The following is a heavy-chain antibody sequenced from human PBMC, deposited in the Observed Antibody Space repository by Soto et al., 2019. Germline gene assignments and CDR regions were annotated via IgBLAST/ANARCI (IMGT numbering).Heavy chain of an antibody. J-gene: IGHJ5*02. D-gene: IGHD3-22*01. CDR2: INPSGGST. CDR3: ALLWTDDSIYP. CDR1: GGTFSSYA. V-gene: IGHV1-46*01. Sequence: ASVKVSCKASGGTFSSYAISWVRQAPGQGLEWMGIINPSGGSTSYAQKFQGRVTMTRDTSTSTVYMELSSLRSEDTAVYYCALLWTDDSIYPWGQGTLVTVSS.